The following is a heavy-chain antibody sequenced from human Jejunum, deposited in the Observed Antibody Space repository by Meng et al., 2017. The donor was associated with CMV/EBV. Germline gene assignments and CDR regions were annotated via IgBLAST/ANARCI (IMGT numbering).Heavy chain of an antibody. CDR1: SIYG. J-gene: IGHJ3*01. CDR3: ARRSCTTMFCESRDAFDV. D-gene: IGHD3-9*01. V-gene: IGHV3-21*06. Sequence: SIYGMNLVLQAPGKGLEWVSSISPTSAYIYYAESLQGRFTISRDNANNSVYLQLNSLRAEDTAVYYCARRSCTTMFCESRDAFDVWGQGTMVTVSS. CDR2: ISPTSAYI.